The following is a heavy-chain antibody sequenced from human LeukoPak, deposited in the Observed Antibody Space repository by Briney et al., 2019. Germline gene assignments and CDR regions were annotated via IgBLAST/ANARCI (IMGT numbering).Heavy chain of an antibody. Sequence: ASVKVSCKASGYTFTSYYMHWVRQAPGQGLEWMGIINPSGGSTSYAQKFQGRVTMTRDTSTSTVYMELSSLRSEDTAVYYCARDWSGYNPIYYFDSWGQGTLVTVSS. CDR2: INPSGGST. CDR1: GYTFTSYY. CDR3: ARDWSGYNPIYYFDS. J-gene: IGHJ4*02. D-gene: IGHD5-24*01. V-gene: IGHV1-46*01.